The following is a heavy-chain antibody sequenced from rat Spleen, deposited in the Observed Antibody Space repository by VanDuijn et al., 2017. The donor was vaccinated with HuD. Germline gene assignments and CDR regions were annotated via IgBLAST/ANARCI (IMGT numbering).Heavy chain of an antibody. D-gene: IGHD1-1*01. Sequence: EVQLVESGGGLVQPGRSLKLSCVASGFTFSDYAMAWVRQAPKKGLEWVATISYDGSSTYYRDSVKGRFTISRDNAKNTQYLQMDSLRSEDTATYYCTTDEYSGSLDYWGQGVMVTVSS. CDR2: ISYDGSST. CDR3: TTDEYSGSLDY. V-gene: IGHV5S10*01. CDR1: GFTFSDYA. J-gene: IGHJ2*01.